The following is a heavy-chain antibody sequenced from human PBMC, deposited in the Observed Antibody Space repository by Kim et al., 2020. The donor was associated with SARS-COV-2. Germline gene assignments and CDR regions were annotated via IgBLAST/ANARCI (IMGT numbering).Heavy chain of an antibody. CDR3: ARGTWNYYDTSGPRPNWFDP. CDR2: INHSGST. D-gene: IGHD3-22*01. V-gene: IGHV4-34*01. J-gene: IGHJ5*02. Sequence: SETLSLTCAVYGGSFSGYYWSWIRQPPGKGLEWIGEINHSGSTSYNPSLQSRVTMSTDTSKNQFSLKLTSVTAADTALYFCARGTWNYYDTSGPRPNWFDPWGQGNLVTVSS. CDR1: GGSFSGYY.